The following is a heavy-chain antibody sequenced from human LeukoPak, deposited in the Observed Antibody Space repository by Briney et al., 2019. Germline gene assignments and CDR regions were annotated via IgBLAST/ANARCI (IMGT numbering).Heavy chain of an antibody. J-gene: IGHJ4*02. CDR1: EFTFSSYW. CDR2: INQDGSVK. CDR3: ARRYHYYDSSGRFDH. V-gene: IGHV3-7*01. Sequence: GGSLRLSCAASEFTFSSYWMSWVRQAPGRGLEWVANINQDGSVKYYVDSVKGRFTISRDNAKNSLYVQMNSLRAEDTAVYYCARRYHYYDSSGRFDHWGLGTLVTVSS. D-gene: IGHD3-22*01.